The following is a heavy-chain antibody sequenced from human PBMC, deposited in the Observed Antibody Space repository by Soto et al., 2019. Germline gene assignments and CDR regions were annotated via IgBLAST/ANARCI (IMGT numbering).Heavy chain of an antibody. CDR1: GYTFTSYY. CDR3: AREHSSSWSNYYYGMDV. D-gene: IGHD6-13*01. J-gene: IGHJ6*02. V-gene: IGHV1-46*01. Sequence: ASVKVSCKASGYTFTSYYMHWVRQAPGQGLEWMGIINPSGGSTSYAQKFQGRVTMTRDTSTSTVYMELSSLRSGDTAVYYCAREHSSSWSNYYYGMDVWGQGTTVTVSS. CDR2: INPSGGST.